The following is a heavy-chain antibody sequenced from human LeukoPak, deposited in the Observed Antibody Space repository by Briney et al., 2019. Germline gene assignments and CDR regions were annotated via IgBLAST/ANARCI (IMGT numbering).Heavy chain of an antibody. D-gene: IGHD2-8*02. V-gene: IGHV4-59*01. J-gene: IGHJ4*02. CDR3: ARAAGGYYFDY. CDR2: IYYSATT. Sequence: PSETLSPTCTVSGGSISSYYWRWLRQPPGEGVEWLGYIYYSATTNYKPSLKSRVTMSVDTSKTQFSLKLSSVTAADTAVYYCARAAGGYYFDYWGQGTLVTVSS. CDR1: GGSISSYY.